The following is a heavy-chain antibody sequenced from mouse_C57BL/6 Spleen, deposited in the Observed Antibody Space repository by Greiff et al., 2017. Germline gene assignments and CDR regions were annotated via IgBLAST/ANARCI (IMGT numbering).Heavy chain of an antibody. Sequence: EVKLMESGGGLVKPGGSLKLSCAASGFTFSDYGMHWVRQAPEKGLEWVAYISSGSSTIYYADTVKGRFTISRDNAKNTLCLQMTSLRSEDTAMYYCARPGSSSWFAYWGQGTLVTVSA. CDR3: ARPGSSSWFAY. J-gene: IGHJ3*01. D-gene: IGHD1-1*01. CDR2: ISSGSSTI. CDR1: GFTFSDYG. V-gene: IGHV5-17*01.